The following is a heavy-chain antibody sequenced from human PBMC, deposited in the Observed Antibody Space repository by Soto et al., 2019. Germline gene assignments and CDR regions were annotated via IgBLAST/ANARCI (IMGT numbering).Heavy chain of an antibody. J-gene: IGHJ4*02. D-gene: IGHD2-2*01. Sequence: PSETLSLTCSVSGGSISISNFYWGWVRQSPGRGLEWIGSLYSARIAYYNPSLKSRVSISVDNSKNTLYLQMNSLRAEDTAVYYCAKVAPKLLSYWGQGTLVTVSS. CDR3: AKVAPKLLSY. CDR2: LYSARIA. V-gene: IGHV4-39*07. CDR1: GGSISISNFY.